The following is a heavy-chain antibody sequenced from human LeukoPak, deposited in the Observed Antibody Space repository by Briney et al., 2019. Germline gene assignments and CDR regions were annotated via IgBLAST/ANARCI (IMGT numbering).Heavy chain of an antibody. D-gene: IGHD2-21*02. Sequence: ASVKVSCKAXXYXFTSYDINWVRQATGQGLEWMGWMNPNSGNTGYAQKFQGRVTMTRDTSITTAYMELSSLRSEDTAVYYCARRRCGGDCYSDGFDIWGQGTMVTVSS. CDR2: MNPNSGNT. CDR3: ARRRCGGDCYSDGFDI. J-gene: IGHJ3*02. V-gene: IGHV1-8*01. CDR1: XYXFTSYD.